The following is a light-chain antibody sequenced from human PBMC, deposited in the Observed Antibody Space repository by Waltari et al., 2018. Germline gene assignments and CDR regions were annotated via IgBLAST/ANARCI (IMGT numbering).Light chain of an antibody. CDR3: QQRSKSFT. V-gene: IGKV3-11*01. CDR1: QSISSY. J-gene: IGKJ3*01. Sequence: EIVLKQSPATLSLSPGDRATLPCRASQSISSYLAWYQQKPGQAPRLLIYDASTRATGIPARFSDSGSVTDFTLTISSLEPEDFAIYYCQQRSKSFTFGPGTKVDMK. CDR2: DAS.